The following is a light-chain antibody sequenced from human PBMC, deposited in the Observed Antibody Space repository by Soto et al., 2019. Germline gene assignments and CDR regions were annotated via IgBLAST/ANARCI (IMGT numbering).Light chain of an antibody. CDR1: SSDVGDYDR. CDR3: SSYTSTNTIL. CDR2: DVT. V-gene: IGLV2-18*02. Sequence: QSALTQPPSVSGSPGQSVTISCTGTSSDVGDYDRLSWYQQPPGTAPRLLIYDVTNPPSGVPDRFSGSKSGNTASLTISGLQAEDETDYYCSSYTSTNTILFGGGTKLTVL. J-gene: IGLJ2*01.